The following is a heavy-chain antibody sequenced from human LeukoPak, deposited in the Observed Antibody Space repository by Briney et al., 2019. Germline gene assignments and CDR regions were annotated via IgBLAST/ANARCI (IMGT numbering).Heavy chain of an antibody. D-gene: IGHD2-2*01. CDR3: VSFYETY. CDR2: INGDGSWT. J-gene: IGHJ4*02. V-gene: IGHV3-74*01. Sequence: GGSLRLSCAASGNYWMHWVRQAPGKGLVWASHINGDGSWTTYADSVKGRFTISKDNAKNTVYLQMNNLRAEDTAVYYCVSFYETYWGRGTLVTVSS. CDR1: GNYW.